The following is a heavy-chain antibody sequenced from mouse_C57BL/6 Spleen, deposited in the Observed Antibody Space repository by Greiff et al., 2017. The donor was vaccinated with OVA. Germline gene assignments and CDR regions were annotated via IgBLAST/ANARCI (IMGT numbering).Heavy chain of an antibody. CDR1: GYTFTDYE. CDR2: IDPETGGT. J-gene: IGHJ4*01. V-gene: IGHV1-15*01. CDR3: TRWLGGYAMDY. D-gene: IGHD2-2*01. Sequence: QVQLQQPGAELVKPGASVKLSCKASGYTFTDYEMHWVKQTPVHGLEWIGAIDPETGGTAYNQKFKGKAILTADKSSSTAYMELRSLTSEDSAVYYCTRWLGGYAMDYWGQGTSVTVSS.